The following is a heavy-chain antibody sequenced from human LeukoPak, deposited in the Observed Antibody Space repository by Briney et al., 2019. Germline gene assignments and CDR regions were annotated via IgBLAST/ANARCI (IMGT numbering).Heavy chain of an antibody. CDR1: GFTFSSYA. V-gene: IGHV3-30*04. Sequence: PGRSLRLSCAASGFTFSSYAMHWVRQAPGKGLEWVAVISYDGSNKYYADSVKGRFTIPRDNSKNTLYLQMNSLRAEDTAVYYCARAPRKGYDITGFDYWGQGTLVTVSS. CDR3: ARAPRKGYDITGFDY. CDR2: ISYDGSNK. J-gene: IGHJ4*02. D-gene: IGHD3-9*01.